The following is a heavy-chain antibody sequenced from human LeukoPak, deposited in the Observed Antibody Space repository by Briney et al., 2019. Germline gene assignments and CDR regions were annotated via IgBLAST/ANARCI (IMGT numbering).Heavy chain of an antibody. D-gene: IGHD6-6*01. CDR1: GGSFSGYY. Sequence: SETLSLTCAVYGGSFSGYYWSWIRQPPGKGLEWIGDINHSGSTNYNPSLKSRVTISVDTSKNQFSLKLSSVTAADTAVYYCARGLRSIAAYPYWGQGNLVTVSS. CDR2: INHSGST. J-gene: IGHJ4*02. CDR3: ARGLRSIAAYPY. V-gene: IGHV4-34*01.